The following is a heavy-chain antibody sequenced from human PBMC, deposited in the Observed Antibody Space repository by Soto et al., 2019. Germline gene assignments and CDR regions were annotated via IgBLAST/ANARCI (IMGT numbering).Heavy chain of an antibody. CDR3: AREGGVVGASAGFGY. V-gene: IGHV3-21*01. Sequence: GGSLRLSCVASGFTLTTYTMNWVRQAPGMGLEWVASINGRGNYKYYTDSVEGRFTISRDNAENSLYLHMNSLGAEDTAVYYCAREGGVVGASAGFGYCGQGRLVTVS. J-gene: IGHJ4*02. CDR2: INGRGNYK. D-gene: IGHD2-21*01. CDR1: GFTLTTYT.